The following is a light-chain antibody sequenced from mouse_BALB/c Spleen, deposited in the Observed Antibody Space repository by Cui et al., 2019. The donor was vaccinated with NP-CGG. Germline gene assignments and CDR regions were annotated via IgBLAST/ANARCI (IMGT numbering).Light chain of an antibody. CDR2: VTN. J-gene: IGLJ1*01. CDR1: TKAVTTSNY. V-gene: IGLV1*01. Sequence: QHVATKESAPTTSPSERLTHTCSPSTKAVTTSNYANWVQETPDHLFLGLIAVTNNRTPGVPTGFSGSLIGDKAALPLTGAQTDDEALSCCALWYSNHWVFGGGTKLTVL. CDR3: ALWYSNHWV.